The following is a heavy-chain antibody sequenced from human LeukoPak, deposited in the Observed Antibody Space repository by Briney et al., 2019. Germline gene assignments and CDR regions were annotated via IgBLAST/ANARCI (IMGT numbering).Heavy chain of an antibody. D-gene: IGHD3-22*01. CDR2: ISGSGGST. CDR1: GFTFSSYA. J-gene: IGHJ4*02. V-gene: IGHV3-23*01. CDR3: ARVSRESPYYYDSSGYFDY. Sequence: PGGSLRLSCAASGFTFSSYAMSWVRQAPGKGLEWVSAISGSGGSTYYADSVKGRFTISRDNSKNTLYLQMNSLRAEDTAVYYCARVSRESPYYYDSSGYFDYWGQGTLVTVSS.